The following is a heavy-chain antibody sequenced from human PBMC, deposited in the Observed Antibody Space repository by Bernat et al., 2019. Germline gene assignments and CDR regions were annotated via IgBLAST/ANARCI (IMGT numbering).Heavy chain of an antibody. Sequence: QVQLVESGGGLVKPGGSLRLSCAASGFTFSDYYMSWIRQAPGKGLDWVSYISSSSSYTNYADSVKGRFTISRDNAKNSLYLQMNSLRAEDMAVYHCAKPITAAAGYYFYGMDVWGQGTTVTVSS. D-gene: IGHD6-13*01. J-gene: IGHJ6*02. CDR3: AKPITAAAGYYFYGMDV. CDR2: ISSSSSYT. CDR1: GFTFSDYY. V-gene: IGHV3-11*05.